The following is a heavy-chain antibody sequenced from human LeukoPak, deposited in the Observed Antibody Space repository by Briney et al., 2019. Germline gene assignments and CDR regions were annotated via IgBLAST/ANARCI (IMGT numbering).Heavy chain of an antibody. D-gene: IGHD3-22*01. CDR3: EKGGAFGGSGGYYYALDY. Sequence: ASVKVSCKASGGTFSSSGISWVRQAPGQGLDWMGGIIPVFATTNYAQWFPGRVRLTADEATSTDYMDLSSLRSEATAVYYWEKGGAFGGSGGYYYALDYWGQGTLVTVSS. CDR2: IIPVFATT. CDR1: GGTFSSSG. V-gene: IGHV1-69*13. J-gene: IGHJ4*02.